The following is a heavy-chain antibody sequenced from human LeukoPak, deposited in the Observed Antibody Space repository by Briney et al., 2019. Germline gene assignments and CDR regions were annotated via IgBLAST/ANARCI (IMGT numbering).Heavy chain of an antibody. CDR3: ARGARGVINVFVRWFDP. V-gene: IGHV4-39*07. D-gene: IGHD3-10*01. Sequence: SETLSLTCTVSGGSISSSSYYWGWIRQPPGKGLEWIGSIYYSGSTYYNPSLKSRVTISVDTSKNQFSLKLSSVTAADTAVYYCARGARGVINVFVRWFDPWGQGTLVTVSS. CDR1: GGSISSSSYY. J-gene: IGHJ5*02. CDR2: IYYSGST.